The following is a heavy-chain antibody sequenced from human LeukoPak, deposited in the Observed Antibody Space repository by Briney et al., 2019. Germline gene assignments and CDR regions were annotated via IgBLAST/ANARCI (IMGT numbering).Heavy chain of an antibody. V-gene: IGHV3-48*04. D-gene: IGHD3-10*01. CDR3: AKDLVRGVTSRWFDP. CDR2: IGRGI. Sequence: AGGSLRLSCAASGFTFSSYSMNWVRQAPGKGLEWVSHIGRGIIYADSVKGRFTISRDNAKNSVYLQMNSLRAEDTAVYYCAKDLVRGVTSRWFDPWGQGTLVTVSS. J-gene: IGHJ5*02. CDR1: GFTFSSYS.